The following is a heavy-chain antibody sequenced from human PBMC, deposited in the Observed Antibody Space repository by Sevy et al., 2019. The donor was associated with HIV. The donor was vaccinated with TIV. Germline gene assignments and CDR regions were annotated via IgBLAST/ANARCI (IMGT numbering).Heavy chain of an antibody. Sequence: GGSLRLSCAASGFTFSSYSMNWVRQAPGKGLEWVSSISSSSSYIYHADSVKGRFTISRDNAKNSLYLQMNSLRAEDTAVYYCARESGSSSWNPLGYWGQGTLVTVSS. CDR2: ISSSSSYI. D-gene: IGHD6-13*01. J-gene: IGHJ4*02. CDR3: ARESGSSSWNPLGY. CDR1: GFTFSSYS. V-gene: IGHV3-21*01.